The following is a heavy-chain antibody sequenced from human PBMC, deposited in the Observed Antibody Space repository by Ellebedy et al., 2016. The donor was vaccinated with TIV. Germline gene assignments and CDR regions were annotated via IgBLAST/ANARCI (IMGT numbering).Heavy chain of an antibody. V-gene: IGHV3-7*01. D-gene: IGHD6-6*01. Sequence: GESLKISXAASGLTLSSYWMGWVRQASGKGLEWAANKKKDGSEKNYVDSVKGRFTISRDNAKNSLYLQMNSLRDEDTAVYYCAIDAYSRSLYWGQGTLVTVSS. J-gene: IGHJ4*02. CDR2: KKKDGSEK. CDR1: GLTLSSYW. CDR3: AIDAYSRSLY.